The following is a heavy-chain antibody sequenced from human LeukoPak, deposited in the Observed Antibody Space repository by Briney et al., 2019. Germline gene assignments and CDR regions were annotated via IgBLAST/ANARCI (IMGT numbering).Heavy chain of an antibody. CDR2: INHSGST. D-gene: IGHD6-25*01. CDR1: GGSFSGYY. Sequence: SETLSLTCAVYGGSFSGYYWSWIRQPPGKGLEWIGEINHSGSTNYNPSLKSRVTISVDTSKNQFSLKLSSVTAADMAVYYCARAPAARSLKSLLDYWGQGTLVTVSS. J-gene: IGHJ4*02. CDR3: ARAPAARSLKSLLDY. V-gene: IGHV4-34*01.